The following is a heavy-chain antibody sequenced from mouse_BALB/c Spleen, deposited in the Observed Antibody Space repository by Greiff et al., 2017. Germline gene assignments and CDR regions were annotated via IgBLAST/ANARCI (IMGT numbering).Heavy chain of an antibody. Sequence: VMLVESGAELVRPGTSVKVSCKASGYAFTNYLIEWVKQRPGQGLEWIGVINPGSGGTNYNEKFKGKATLTADKSSSTAYMQLSSLTSDDSAVYFCARRSSYAMDYWGQGTSVTVSS. J-gene: IGHJ4*01. D-gene: IGHD1-1*01. V-gene: IGHV1-54*01. CDR1: GYAFTNYL. CDR2: INPGSGGT. CDR3: ARRSSYAMDY.